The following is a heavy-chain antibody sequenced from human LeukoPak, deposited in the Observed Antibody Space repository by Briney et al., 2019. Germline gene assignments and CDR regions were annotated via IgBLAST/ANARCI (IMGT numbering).Heavy chain of an antibody. D-gene: IGHD1-7*01. CDR1: GFTFSSYS. V-gene: IGHV3-48*01. J-gene: IGHJ1*01. Sequence: GGSLRLSCAASGFTFSSYSMNWVRQAPGKGLEWVSYISSSSSTIYYADSVKGRFTISRDNAKNSLYLQMNSLRAEDTAVYYCARDPPSGTTDFQHWSQGTLVTVSS. CDR3: ARDPPSGTTDFQH. CDR2: ISSSSSTI.